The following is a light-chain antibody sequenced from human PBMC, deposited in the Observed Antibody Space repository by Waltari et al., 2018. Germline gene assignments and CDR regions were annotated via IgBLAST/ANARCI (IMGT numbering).Light chain of an antibody. CDR2: GAS. J-gene: IGKJ1*01. CDR3: QDSAT. CDR1: QTVPGSY. Sequence: EIVLTQSPGTLSLSPGERAPLSCRARQTVPGSYLAWDQQKPGQAPRLLIYGASIRATGIPDRFSGSGSGTDFTLTISRLEPEDFAVYYCQDSATFGQGTKVEIK. V-gene: IGKV3-20*01.